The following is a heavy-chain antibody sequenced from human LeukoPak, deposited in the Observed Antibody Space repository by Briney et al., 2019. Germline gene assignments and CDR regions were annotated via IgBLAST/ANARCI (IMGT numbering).Heavy chain of an antibody. V-gene: IGHV3-23*01. CDR2: ITGGGGNT. J-gene: IGHJ4*02. CDR1: GFTFSSYA. D-gene: IGHD3-22*01. Sequence: GGSLRLSCAASGFTFSSYAMSWVRQAPGKGLEWVSVITGGGGNTYYADSVKGRFTISRDNSKNTLYLQMNSLRAEDTAVYYCAKDHEYYYDSSGYVDYWGQGTLVTVSS. CDR3: AKDHEYYYDSSGYVDY.